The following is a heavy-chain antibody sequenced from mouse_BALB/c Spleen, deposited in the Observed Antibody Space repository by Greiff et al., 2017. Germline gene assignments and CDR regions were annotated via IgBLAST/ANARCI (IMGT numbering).Heavy chain of an antibody. CDR1: GFTFSSYA. CDR3: ARGNYYGSSDFDY. Sequence: EVKLMESGGGLVKPGGSLKLSCAASGFTFSSYAMSWVRQTPEKRLEWVASISSGGSTYYPDSVKGRFTISRDNARNILYLQMSSLRSEDTDMYYCARGNYYGSSDFDYWGQGTTLTVSS. CDR2: ISSGGST. J-gene: IGHJ2*01. V-gene: IGHV5-6-5*01. D-gene: IGHD1-1*01.